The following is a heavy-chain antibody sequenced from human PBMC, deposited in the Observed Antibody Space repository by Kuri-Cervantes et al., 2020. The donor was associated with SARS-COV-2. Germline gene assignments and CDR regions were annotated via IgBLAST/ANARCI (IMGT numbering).Heavy chain of an antibody. J-gene: IGHJ4*02. V-gene: IGHV1-69*10. D-gene: IGHD6-19*01. CDR1: GYTFTGYY. Sequence: SVKVSCKAFGYTFTGYYMHWVRQAPGQGLEWMGGIIPILGIANYAQKFQGRVTITADKSTSTAYMELSSLRSEDTAVYYCARGAVAGIEYYWGQGTLVTVSS. CDR2: IIPILGIA. CDR3: ARGAVAGIEYY.